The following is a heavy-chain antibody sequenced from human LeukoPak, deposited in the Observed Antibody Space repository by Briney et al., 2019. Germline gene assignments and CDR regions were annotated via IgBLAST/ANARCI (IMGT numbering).Heavy chain of an antibody. CDR1: GYTLTELS. V-gene: IGHV1-24*01. D-gene: IGHD2-21*01. Sequence: ASVKVSCKVSGYTLTELSMHWVRQAPGNGVEWMGGFDPEDGETIYAQKFQGRVTMTEDTSTDSAYMELRSLRSEDTAVYYCATGLWGGRVDYWGQGTLVTVSA. J-gene: IGHJ4*02. CDR3: ATGLWGGRVDY. CDR2: FDPEDGET.